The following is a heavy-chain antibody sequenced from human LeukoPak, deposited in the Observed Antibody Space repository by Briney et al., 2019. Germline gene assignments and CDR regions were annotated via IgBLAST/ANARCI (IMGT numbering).Heavy chain of an antibody. CDR2: ISSSGSTI. CDR3: AKNSWFGEADYFDY. J-gene: IGHJ4*02. D-gene: IGHD3-10*01. V-gene: IGHV3-11*01. CDR1: GFTFSDYY. Sequence: GGSLRLSCAASGFTFSDYYMSWIRQAPGKGLEWVSYISSSGSTIYYADSVKGRFTISRDNSKNTLYLQMNSLRAEDTAVYYCAKNSWFGEADYFDYWGQGTLVTVSS.